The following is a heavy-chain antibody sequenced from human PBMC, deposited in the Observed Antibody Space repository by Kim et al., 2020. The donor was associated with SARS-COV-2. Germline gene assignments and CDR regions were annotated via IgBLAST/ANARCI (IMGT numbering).Heavy chain of an antibody. D-gene: IGHD2-2*01. CDR1: GGSFSGYY. Sequence: SETLSLTCAVYGGSFSGYYWSWIRQPPGKGLEWIGEINHSGSTNYNPSLKSRVTISVDTSKNQFSLKLSSVTAADTAVYYCARGHYCSSTSCYYNDYWG. CDR2: INHSGST. J-gene: IGHJ4*01. V-gene: IGHV4-34*01. CDR3: ARGHYCSSTSCYYNDY.